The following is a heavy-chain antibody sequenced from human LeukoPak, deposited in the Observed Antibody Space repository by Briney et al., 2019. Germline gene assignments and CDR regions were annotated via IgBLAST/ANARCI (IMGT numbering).Heavy chain of an antibody. CDR2: ISSSSSYI. D-gene: IGHD1-14*01. CDR3: ARDLSVSPVDAFDI. CDR1: GFTFSSYS. V-gene: IGHV3-21*01. J-gene: IGHJ3*02. Sequence: GGSLRLSCAASGFTFSSYSMNWVRQAPGKGLEWVSSISSSSSYIYYADSVKGRFTISRDNAKNSLYLKMNSLRAEDTAVYYCARDLSVSPVDAFDIWGQGTMVTVSS.